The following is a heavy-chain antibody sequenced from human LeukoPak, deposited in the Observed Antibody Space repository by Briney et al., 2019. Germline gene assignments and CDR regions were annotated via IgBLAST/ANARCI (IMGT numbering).Heavy chain of an antibody. V-gene: IGHV3-33*01. D-gene: IGHD6-13*01. Sequence: GGSLRLSCAASGFTFSSYGMHWVRQAPGKGLEWVAVIWYDGSNKYYADSVKGRFTISRDDSKNTLYLQMNSLRAEDTAVYYCARTPGQPDYYYYGMDVWGQGTTVTVSS. CDR1: GFTFSSYG. CDR3: ARTPGQPDYYYYGMDV. J-gene: IGHJ6*02. CDR2: IWYDGSNK.